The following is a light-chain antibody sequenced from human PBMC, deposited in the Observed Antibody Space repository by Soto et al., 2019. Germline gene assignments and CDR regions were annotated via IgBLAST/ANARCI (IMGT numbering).Light chain of an antibody. CDR1: SSDVGGYNY. CDR2: EVS. CDR3: SSYAGSNNLGV. Sequence: QSALTQPPSASGSPGQSVTISCTGTSSDVGGYNYVSWYQQHPGKAPKLMIYEVSKRPSGVPDRFSGSKSGNTASLTVSELQAEDEADYYCSSYAGSNNLGVFGTGTKRTVL. V-gene: IGLV2-8*01. J-gene: IGLJ1*01.